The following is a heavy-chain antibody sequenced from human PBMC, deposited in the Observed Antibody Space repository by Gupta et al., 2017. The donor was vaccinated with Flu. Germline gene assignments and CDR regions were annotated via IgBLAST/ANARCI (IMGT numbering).Heavy chain of an antibody. V-gene: IGHV1-58*01. Sequence: WVRQARGQRLEWIGWIVVGSGNTNYAQKFQERVTITRDMSTSTAYMELSSLRSEDTAVYYCAARARYCSSTSCYTEGFGYWGQGTLVTVSS. CDR2: IVVGSGNT. CDR3: AARARYCSSTSCYTEGFGY. D-gene: IGHD2-2*02. J-gene: IGHJ4*02.